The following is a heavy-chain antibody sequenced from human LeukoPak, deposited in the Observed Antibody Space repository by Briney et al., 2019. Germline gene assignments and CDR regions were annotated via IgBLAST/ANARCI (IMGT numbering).Heavy chain of an antibody. J-gene: IGHJ3*02. CDR3: ARGQGYDLDPGNAFDI. V-gene: IGHV4-61*02. D-gene: IGHD3-3*01. CDR1: GLSINTGYY. Sequence: SETLSLTCSVSGLSINTGYYWGWIRQPAGKGLEWIGRIYTSGSTNYNPSLKSRVTISVDTSKNQFSLKLSSVTAADTAVYYCARGQGYDLDPGNAFDIWGQGTMVTVSS. CDR2: IYTSGST.